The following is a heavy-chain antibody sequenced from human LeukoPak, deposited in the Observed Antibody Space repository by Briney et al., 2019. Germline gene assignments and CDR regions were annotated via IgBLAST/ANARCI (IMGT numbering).Heavy chain of an antibody. V-gene: IGHV3-53*01. CDR1: GFTVSSNY. D-gene: IGHD3-9*01. Sequence: GGSLRLSCAASGFTVSSNYMSWVRAAPGKGLEWVSVIYSGGSTYYADSVKGRFTISRDNSKNTLYLQMNSLRAEDTAVYYCARDRYDILTGYYLPFDYWGQGTLVTVSS. CDR3: ARDRYDILTGYYLPFDY. J-gene: IGHJ4*02. CDR2: IYSGGST.